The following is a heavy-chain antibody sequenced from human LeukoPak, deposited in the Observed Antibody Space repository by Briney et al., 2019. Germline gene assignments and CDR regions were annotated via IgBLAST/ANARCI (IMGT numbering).Heavy chain of an antibody. V-gene: IGHV4-30-4*01. Sequence: SQTLSLTCTVSGGSISSGDYYWSWIRQPPGKGLEWIGYIYYSGSTYYNPSLKSRVTMSVDTSKNQFSLKLSSVTAADTAVYYCASGYSSGWGAGMDVWGQGTTVTVSS. D-gene: IGHD6-19*01. J-gene: IGHJ6*02. CDR2: IYYSGST. CDR1: GGSISSGDYY. CDR3: ASGYSSGWGAGMDV.